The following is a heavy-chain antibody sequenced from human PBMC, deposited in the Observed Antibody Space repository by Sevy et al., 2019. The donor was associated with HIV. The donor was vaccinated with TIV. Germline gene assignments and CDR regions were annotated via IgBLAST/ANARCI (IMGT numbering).Heavy chain of an antibody. CDR1: GFTFSSSW. CDR3: ARDSGETTSRFSFDS. Sequence: GGSLRLSCAASGFTFSSSWMSWVRQAPEKGLEWLANIKEDGSEKYYVDSVKGRFTISRDNAKNSLYLEMNSLRAEDTAIYYCARDSGETTSRFSFDSWGQGTLDTVSS. J-gene: IGHJ4*02. V-gene: IGHV3-7*03. CDR2: IKEDGSEK. D-gene: IGHD1-7*01.